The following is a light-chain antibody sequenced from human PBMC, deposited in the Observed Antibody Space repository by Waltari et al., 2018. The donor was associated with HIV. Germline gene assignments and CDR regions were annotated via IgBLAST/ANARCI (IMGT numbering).Light chain of an antibody. Sequence: QSALTQPAPVSGSPGQSITISCTGTSSDVGGYNYVSWYQQHPGKAPKLMIYDVSTRPSGFSNRFSGSKSGNPASLTISGLQAEDEADYYCSSYTSSSTRVVFGGGTKLTVL. J-gene: IGLJ2*01. CDR1: SSDVGGYNY. CDR3: SSYTSSSTRVV. CDR2: DVS. V-gene: IGLV2-14*01.